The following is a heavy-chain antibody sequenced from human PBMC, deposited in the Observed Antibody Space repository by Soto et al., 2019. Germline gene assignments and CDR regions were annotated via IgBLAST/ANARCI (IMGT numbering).Heavy chain of an antibody. D-gene: IGHD2-21*02. CDR1: GGSVSSSNW. J-gene: IGHJ3*02. V-gene: IGHV4-4*02. Sequence: QVQLQESGPGLVKPSGTLSLTCAVSGGSVSSSNWWSWVRQSPGKGLEWMGEIYHSGSAHYNPSLENRAPISLDQSKNQFSLRLASVAAADTAVYYCARVPGVVVSADDAFDIWGPGTRVIVSS. CDR3: ARVPGVVVSADDAFDI. CDR2: IYHSGSA.